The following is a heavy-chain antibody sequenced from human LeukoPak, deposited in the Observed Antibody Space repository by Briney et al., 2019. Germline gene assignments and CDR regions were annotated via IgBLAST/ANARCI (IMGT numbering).Heavy chain of an antibody. D-gene: IGHD3-22*01. J-gene: IGHJ4*02. Sequence: SQTLSLTCTVSGGSISSGDYYWSWIRQPPGKGLEWIGYIYYSGSTYYHPSLKSRVTISVDTSKNQFSLKLSSVTAADTAVYYCARESMLNYYDSSGYYYSFDYWGQGTLVTVSS. CDR3: ARESMLNYYDSSGYYYSFDY. CDR1: GGSISSGDYY. CDR2: IYYSGST. V-gene: IGHV4-30-4*08.